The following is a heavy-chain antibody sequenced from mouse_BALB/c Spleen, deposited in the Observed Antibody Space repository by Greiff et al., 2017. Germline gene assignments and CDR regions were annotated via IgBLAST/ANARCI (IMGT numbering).Heavy chain of an antibody. CDR2: ISSGGSYT. J-gene: IGHJ3*01. D-gene: IGHD1-1*01. V-gene: IGHV5-6*01. CDR1: GFTFSSYG. CDR3: ATYGSSFFAY. Sequence: VQLQQSGGDLVKPGGSLKLSCAASGFTFSSYGMSWVRQTPDKRLEWVATISSGGSYTYYPDSVKGRFTISRDNAKNTLYLQMSSLKSEDTAMYYCATYGSSFFAYWGQGTLVTVSA.